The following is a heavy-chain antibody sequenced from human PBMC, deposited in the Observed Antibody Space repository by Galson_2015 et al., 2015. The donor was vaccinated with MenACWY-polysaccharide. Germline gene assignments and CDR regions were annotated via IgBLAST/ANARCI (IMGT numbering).Heavy chain of an antibody. J-gene: IGHJ4*02. Sequence: PALVKPTQTLTLTCTFSGFSLSTSKVGEGWVRQPPGKALEWLAVVFWDDDKRYNPSLKSRVTITKDTSKNQVVLKMTNMEPEDTATYYCAHRLSGTEWYVYFFDYWGQGTLVTVSS. V-gene: IGHV2-5*02. CDR3: AHRLSGTEWYVYFFDY. CDR2: VFWDDDK. CDR1: GFSLSTSKVG. D-gene: IGHD3-3*01.